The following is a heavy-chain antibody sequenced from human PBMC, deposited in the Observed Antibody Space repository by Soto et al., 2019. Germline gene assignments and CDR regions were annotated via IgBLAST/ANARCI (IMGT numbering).Heavy chain of an antibody. CDR3: ARVKYCSGGSCYSGVWFDH. CDR2: ISYDGSNK. CDR1: GFTFSSYA. V-gene: IGHV3-30-3*01. J-gene: IGHJ5*02. Sequence: QVQLVESGGGVVQPGRSLRLSCAASGFTFSSYAMHWVRQAPGKGLEWVAVISYDGSNKYYADSVKGRFTISRDNSKNTLYLQMNSLRAEDTAVYYCARVKYCSGGSCYSGVWFDHWGQGTLVTVSS. D-gene: IGHD2-15*01.